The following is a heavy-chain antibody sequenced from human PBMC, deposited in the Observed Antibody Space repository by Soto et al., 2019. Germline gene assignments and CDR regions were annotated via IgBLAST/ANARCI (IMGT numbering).Heavy chain of an antibody. CDR2: INPATGAA. D-gene: IGHD3-3*01. Sequence: QLHLVQSGAVVKKPGASVTVSCSASGYPVTAYYMHWVRQAPGRGLEWMGGINPATGAAKYTQTSRGRVTMTRDTPTSTVFMELGGLTSGDTAVFYCARGGGVGVAGSAAFDMWGQGTLVTVSS. CDR3: ARGGGVGVAGSAAFDM. V-gene: IGHV1-2*02. J-gene: IGHJ3*02. CDR1: GYPVTAYY.